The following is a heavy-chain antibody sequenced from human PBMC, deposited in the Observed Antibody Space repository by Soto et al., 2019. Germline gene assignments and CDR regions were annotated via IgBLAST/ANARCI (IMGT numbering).Heavy chain of an antibody. D-gene: IGHD2-2*01. CDR3: AKYRSLFFTSGWFDS. V-gene: IGHV3-23*01. Sequence: GGSLRLSCAASGVTFSSYAMSWVRQAPGKGLEWVSAISGSGGSTYYADSGKGRVTISRDNSKNTLYLQMNSLRAEDTAVYYCAKYRSLFFTSGWFDSWGQGPLVTVSP. CDR1: GVTFSSYA. CDR2: ISGSGGST. J-gene: IGHJ5*01.